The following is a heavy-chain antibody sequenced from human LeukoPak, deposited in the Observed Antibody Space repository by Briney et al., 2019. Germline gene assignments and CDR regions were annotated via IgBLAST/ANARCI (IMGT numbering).Heavy chain of an antibody. Sequence: PGGSLRLSCAASGFTFSSYAMHWVRQAPGKGLEWVAVISYDGSNKYYADSVKGRFTISRDNSKNTLYLQMNSLRAEDTAVYYCAKDSAAAGTLPDYWGQGTLVTVSS. V-gene: IGHV3-30*04. CDR3: AKDSAAAGTLPDY. D-gene: IGHD6-13*01. CDR1: GFTFSSYA. CDR2: ISYDGSNK. J-gene: IGHJ4*02.